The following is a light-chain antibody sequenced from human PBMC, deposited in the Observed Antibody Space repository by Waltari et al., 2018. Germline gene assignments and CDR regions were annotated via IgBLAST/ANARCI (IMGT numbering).Light chain of an antibody. Sequence: EIVLTPSPATLSLSPGERATLPCRASQSVGSYLAWYQQRPGQAPRLLIYDASSRATDIPARFSGSGSGTDFTLTISSLEPEDFAIYYCQQRSNWQGLTFGGGTRVEIK. CDR3: QQRSNWQGLT. CDR1: QSVGSY. J-gene: IGKJ4*01. CDR2: DAS. V-gene: IGKV3-11*01.